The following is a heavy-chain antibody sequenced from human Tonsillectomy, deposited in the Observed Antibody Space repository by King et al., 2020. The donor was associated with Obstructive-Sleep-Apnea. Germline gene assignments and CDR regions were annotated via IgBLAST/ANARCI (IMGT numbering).Heavy chain of an antibody. D-gene: IGHD3-10*01. Sequence: VQLVESGGGVVQPGRSLRLSCVTSGFTFSSYAMHWVRQAPGKGLEWVVGITYDGSNEYYADSVKGRFTISSDNSKNTLYLQMDSLRAEDTAVYYCARELIVEADSGAFDIWGQGTMVTVSS. V-gene: IGHV3-30-3*01. J-gene: IGHJ3*02. CDR2: ITYDGSNE. CDR1: GFTFSSYA. CDR3: ARELIVEADSGAFDI.